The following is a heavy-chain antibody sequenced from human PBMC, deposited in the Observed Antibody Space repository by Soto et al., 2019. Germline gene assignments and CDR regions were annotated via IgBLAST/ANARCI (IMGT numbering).Heavy chain of an antibody. CDR3: ARGETQQQRDH. J-gene: IGHJ4*02. V-gene: IGHV3-66*01. CDR2: IHSGGST. D-gene: IGHD6-13*01. CDR1: GFTVSRNF. Sequence: GGSLRLSCAASGFTVSRNFMNWVRQAPGKGLEWVSVIHSGGSTYYADSVKGRFTISRDKSKNQFSLKVSSVTAADTAVYYCARGETQQQRDHWGQGTLVTVSS.